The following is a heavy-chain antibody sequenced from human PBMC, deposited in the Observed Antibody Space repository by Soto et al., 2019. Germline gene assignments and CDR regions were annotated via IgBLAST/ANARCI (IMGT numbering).Heavy chain of an antibody. CDR2: IDPNSGDT. J-gene: IGHJ4*02. V-gene: IGHV1-2*06. Sequence: QAQLVQSGAEVRKPGTSVKVSCKTSGYNFRGYYVHWVRQAPGHGLQWLGRIDPNSGDTDYAQTFQGRIAVTRDTSIASVYLDLSSLTSDDTAVYFCARAPQGLMSTYFDLWGQGTPVVVSS. CDR3: ARAPQGLMSTYFDL. CDR1: GYNFRGYY.